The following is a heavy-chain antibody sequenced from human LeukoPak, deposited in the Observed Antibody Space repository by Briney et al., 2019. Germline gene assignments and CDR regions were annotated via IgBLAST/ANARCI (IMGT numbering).Heavy chain of an antibody. Sequence: GGSLRLSCAASGFTFSSYAMHWVRQAPGKGLEWVSAITGSGGSTHHADSVKGRFTISRDNSKNTLYLQMNSLRVEDTAVYYCAKRGLVGSGAYKNNWFDPWGQGTLVTVPS. CDR2: ITGSGGST. CDR1: GFTFSSYA. D-gene: IGHD3-16*01. V-gene: IGHV3-23*01. J-gene: IGHJ5*02. CDR3: AKRGLVGSGAYKNNWFDP.